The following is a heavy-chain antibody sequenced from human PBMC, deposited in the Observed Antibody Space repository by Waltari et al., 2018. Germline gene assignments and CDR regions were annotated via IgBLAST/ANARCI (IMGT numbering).Heavy chain of an antibody. J-gene: IGHJ3*02. Sequence: QVQLVQSGAEVKKPGASVKVSCQASGYTFTELSMHWVRQAPGKGLEWMGGFDPEDGETIYAQKFQGRVTMTEDTSTDTAYMELSSLRSEDTAVYYCATDLHDYGDSRIWGQGTMVTVSS. CDR3: ATDLHDYGDSRI. CDR1: GYTFTELS. CDR2: FDPEDGET. D-gene: IGHD4-17*01. V-gene: IGHV1-24*01.